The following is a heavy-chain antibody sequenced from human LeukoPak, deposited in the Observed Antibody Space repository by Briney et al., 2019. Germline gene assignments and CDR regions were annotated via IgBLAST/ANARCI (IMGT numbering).Heavy chain of an antibody. CDR2: ISYDGSNK. CDR1: GFTFSSYG. J-gene: IGHJ3*02. V-gene: IGHV3-30*18. Sequence: PGGSLRLSCAASGFTFSSYGMHWVRQAPGKGLEGVAVISYDGSNKYYADSVKGRFTISRDNSKNTLYLQMNSLRAEDTAVYYCANLFSGNAFDIWGQGTMVTVSS. D-gene: IGHD6-19*01. CDR3: ANLFSGNAFDI.